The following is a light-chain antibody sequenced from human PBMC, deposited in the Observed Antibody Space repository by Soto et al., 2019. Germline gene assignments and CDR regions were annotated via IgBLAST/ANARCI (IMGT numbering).Light chain of an antibody. V-gene: IGLV2-11*01. CDR3: CSYAGSYTWV. CDR2: AVN. J-gene: IGLJ3*02. Sequence: QSALTQPRSVSGSPGQSVTISCTETSSHVGDYNYVSWYQQHPGKAPKLLIYAVNMRPSGVPDRFSGSKSGNTASLTISGLQAEDEADYSCCSYAGSYTWVFGGGTKLTVL. CDR1: SSHVGDYNY.